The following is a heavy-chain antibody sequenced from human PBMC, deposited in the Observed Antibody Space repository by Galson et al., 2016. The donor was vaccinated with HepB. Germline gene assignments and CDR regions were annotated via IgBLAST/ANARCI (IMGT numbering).Heavy chain of an antibody. CDR2: INPRDGST. CDR3: ARGTGTGGYFDY. J-gene: IGHJ4*02. V-gene: IGHV1-46*01. D-gene: IGHD3/OR15-3a*01. Sequence: SVKVSCKASGYTFSAYYIHWVRQAPGQGLEWMGKINPRDGSTSDAQEFLGRVTMTRDRSTTTVYMELSNLKSDDTAVYYCARGTGTGGYFDYWGQGTLGTVSS. CDR1: GYTFSAYY.